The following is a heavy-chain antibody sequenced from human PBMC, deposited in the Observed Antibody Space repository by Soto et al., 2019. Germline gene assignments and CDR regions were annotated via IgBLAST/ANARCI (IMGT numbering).Heavy chain of an antibody. J-gene: IGHJ4*02. CDR1: GFTFSSYA. CDR3: VKVGDTYYYDSSGYDY. D-gene: IGHD3-22*01. CDR2: ISSNGDST. Sequence: GGSLRLSCSASGFTFSSYAMHWVRQAPGKGLEYVSAISSNGDSTDYADSVKGRFTISRDNSKNTLYLQMSSLRAEDTAVYYCVKVGDTYYYDSSGYDYWGQGTLVTVSS. V-gene: IGHV3-64D*09.